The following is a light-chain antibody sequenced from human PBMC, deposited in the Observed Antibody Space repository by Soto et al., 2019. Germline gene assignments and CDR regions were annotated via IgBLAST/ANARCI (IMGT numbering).Light chain of an antibody. CDR2: DSS. V-gene: IGKV1-39*01. CDR1: QTIGTY. J-gene: IGKJ1*01. Sequence: IALTQSPASRAASLGDIVTITVRASQTIGTYVNWYRQKSGADPELLIYDSSTLQSGVPSWFRGGASGTDVTHTISSLRLDDFANYNCRQSYTTPLTCGQGTKVEIK. CDR3: RQSYTTPLT.